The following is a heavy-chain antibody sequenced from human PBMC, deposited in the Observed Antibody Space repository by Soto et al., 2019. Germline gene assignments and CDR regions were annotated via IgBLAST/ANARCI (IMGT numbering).Heavy chain of an antibody. CDR2: ISGSGGST. CDR1: GFTFSSYA. D-gene: IGHD3-10*01. CDR3: AKDLPYYYGSGSFRYYMDV. V-gene: IGHV3-23*01. Sequence: GGSLSLSCAASGFTFSSYAMSWVRQAPGKGLEWVSAISGSGGSTYYADSVKGRFTISRDNSKNTLYLQMNSLRAEDTAVYYCAKDLPYYYGSGSFRYYMDVWGKGTTVTVSS. J-gene: IGHJ6*03.